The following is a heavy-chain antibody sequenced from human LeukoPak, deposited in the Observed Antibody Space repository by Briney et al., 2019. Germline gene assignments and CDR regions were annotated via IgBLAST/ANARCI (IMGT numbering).Heavy chain of an antibody. CDR3: ARDEATSDY. V-gene: IGHV3-74*01. CDR2: INTDESST. D-gene: IGHD1-26*01. Sequence: GGSLRLSCAASGFTFSSYWMHWVRQAPGKGLVWVSRINTDESSTTYADSVRGRFTISRDNAKNSLYLQMNSLRAEDTAVYYCARDEATSDYWGQGTLVTVSS. J-gene: IGHJ4*02. CDR1: GFTFSSYW.